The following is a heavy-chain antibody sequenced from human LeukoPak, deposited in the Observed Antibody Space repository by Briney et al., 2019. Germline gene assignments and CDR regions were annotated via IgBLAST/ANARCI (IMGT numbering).Heavy chain of an antibody. V-gene: IGHV4-61*02. D-gene: IGHD3-10*01. J-gene: IGHJ4*02. CDR3: ARDLSPGSSGQPQHY. Sequence: PSETLSLTCTVSGDSINNGHSYWSWIRQPAGEGLEWIGRISTSGYTSYNPSLKSRVSISLDKSNNQFSLNLTSVTAADTAVYYCARDLSPGSSGQPQHYWGQGTLVTVSS. CDR2: ISTSGYT. CDR1: GDSINNGHSY.